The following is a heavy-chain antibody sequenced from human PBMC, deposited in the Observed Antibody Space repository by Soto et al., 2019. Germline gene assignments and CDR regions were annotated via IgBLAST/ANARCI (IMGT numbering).Heavy chain of an antibody. CDR3: ARDTTDYGGNWFDT. D-gene: IGHD4-17*01. CDR1: GGSISSYY. V-gene: IGHV4-59*01. Sequence: SGTLSLTCTVSGGSISSYYWGWTRQPPGKGLEWIGYIYYSGSTNYNPSLTSRVTISVDTSKNQFSLKLSSVTAADTAVYYCARDTTDYGGNWFDTWGQGTLVTVSS. CDR2: IYYSGST. J-gene: IGHJ5*02.